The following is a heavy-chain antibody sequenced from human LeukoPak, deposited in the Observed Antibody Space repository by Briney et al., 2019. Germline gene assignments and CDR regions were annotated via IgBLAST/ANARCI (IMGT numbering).Heavy chain of an antibody. Sequence: KASETLSLTCTVSGGSISSYYWSWIRQPPGKGLEYIGYIYYSGSTYYNPSLKSRITISVDTSKNQFSLKLSSVPAADTAVYYCAVGHYYHSSGYLFDSWGQGTLVTVSS. V-gene: IGHV4-59*06. J-gene: IGHJ4*02. CDR3: AVGHYYHSSGYLFDS. CDR2: IYYSGST. D-gene: IGHD3-22*01. CDR1: GGSISSYY.